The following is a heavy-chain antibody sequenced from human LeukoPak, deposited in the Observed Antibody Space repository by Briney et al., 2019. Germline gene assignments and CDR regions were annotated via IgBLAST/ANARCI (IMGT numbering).Heavy chain of an antibody. CDR3: ARVPFPPDHPTMVRDRGAFDI. D-gene: IGHD3-10*01. CDR1: GGSISSGSYY. J-gene: IGHJ3*02. V-gene: IGHV4-61*02. Sequence: SETLSLTCTVSGGSISSGSYYWSWIRQPAGKGLEWIGRIYTSGSTNYNPSLKSRVTISVDTSKNQFSLKLSSVTAADTAVYYCARVPFPPDHPTMVRDRGAFDIWGQGTMVTVSS. CDR2: IYTSGST.